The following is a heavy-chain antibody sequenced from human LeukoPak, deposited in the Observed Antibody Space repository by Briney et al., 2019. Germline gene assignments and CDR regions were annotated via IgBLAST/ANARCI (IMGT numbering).Heavy chain of an antibody. CDR2: ISYDGSNK. J-gene: IGHJ4*02. CDR3: ASQGSSLRYSSGWSLAY. CDR1: GFTFSSYA. Sequence: GGSLRLSCAASGFTFSSYAMHWVRQAPGKGLEWVAVISYDGSNKYYADSVKGRFTISRDNSKNTLYLQMNSLRAEDTAVYYCASQGSSLRYSSGWSLAYWGQGTLVTVSS. D-gene: IGHD6-19*01. V-gene: IGHV3-30-3*01.